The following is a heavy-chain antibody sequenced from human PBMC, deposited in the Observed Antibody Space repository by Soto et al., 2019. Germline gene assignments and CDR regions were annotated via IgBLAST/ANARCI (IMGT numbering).Heavy chain of an antibody. CDR2: IYYSGST. CDR3: ARFTSCYEGLLICSSWHFDY. D-gene: IGHD2-2*01. V-gene: IGHV4-31*03. CDR1: GGSISSGGYY. Sequence: SETLSLTCTVSGGSISSGGYYWSWIRQHPGKGLEWIGYIYYSGSTYYNPSLKSRVTISVDTSKNQFSLKLSSVTAADTAVYYCARFTSCYEGLLICSSWHFDYWGQGTLVTVSS. J-gene: IGHJ4*02.